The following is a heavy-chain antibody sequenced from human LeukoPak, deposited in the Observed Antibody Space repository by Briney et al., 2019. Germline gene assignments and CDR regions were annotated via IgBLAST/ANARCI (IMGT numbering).Heavy chain of an antibody. V-gene: IGHV4-4*07. D-gene: IGHD3-22*01. CDR3: ASGSQKKRNYYDSSGYEGGAFDI. Sequence: PSETLSLTCTVSGGSISSYYWSWIRQPAGKGLEWIGRIYTSGSTNYNPSLKSRVTMSVDTSKNQFSLKLSSVTAADTAVYYCASGSQKKRNYYDSSGYEGGAFDIWGQGTMVTVSS. CDR2: IYTSGST. CDR1: GGSISSYY. J-gene: IGHJ3*02.